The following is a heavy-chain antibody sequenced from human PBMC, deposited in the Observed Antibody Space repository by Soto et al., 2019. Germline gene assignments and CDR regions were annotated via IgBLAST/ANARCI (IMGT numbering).Heavy chain of an antibody. J-gene: IGHJ5*02. Sequence: EVQLVESGGGLVKPGGSLRLFCAASGFTFSDYNMNWVRQAPGKALEWVSSTRSRSISIYYADSVKGRFTISRDNAKPSLYMQRNSLRAEDTAVYYCARADYYDSSAYYFSGWFDPWGQGSLNTVSS. D-gene: IGHD3-22*01. CDR1: GFTFSDYN. CDR2: TRSRSISI. V-gene: IGHV3-21*01. CDR3: ARADYYDSSAYYFSGWFDP.